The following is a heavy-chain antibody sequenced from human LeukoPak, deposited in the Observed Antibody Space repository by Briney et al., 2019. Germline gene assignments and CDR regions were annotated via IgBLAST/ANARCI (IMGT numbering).Heavy chain of an antibody. CDR2: ISSSGSTI. CDR3: AKDGVEYYEILTGYYPRLYYMDV. Sequence: GGSLRLSCAASGFTFSDYYMSWVRQAPGKGLEWVSYISSSGSTIYYADSVKGGFSISRDNSKNTLYLKMNSLRAEDTSVYYCAKDGVEYYEILTGYYPRLYYMDVWGKGTTVTISS. V-gene: IGHV3-11*01. D-gene: IGHD3-9*01. CDR1: GFTFSDYY. J-gene: IGHJ6*03.